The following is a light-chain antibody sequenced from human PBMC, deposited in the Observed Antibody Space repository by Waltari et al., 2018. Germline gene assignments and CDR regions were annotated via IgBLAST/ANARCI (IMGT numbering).Light chain of an antibody. V-gene: IGLV2-8*01. CDR1: SIDVGGSTY. CDR2: EVS. CDR3: SSYAGSNNVV. Sequence: QSALTQPPSASGSPGQSVPISCTGTSIDVGGSTYVPWYQQHPGKAPKLLIYEVSKRPSGVPDRFSGSKSGNTASLTVSGLQAEDEADYYCSSYAGSNNVVFGGGTKLTVL. J-gene: IGLJ2*01.